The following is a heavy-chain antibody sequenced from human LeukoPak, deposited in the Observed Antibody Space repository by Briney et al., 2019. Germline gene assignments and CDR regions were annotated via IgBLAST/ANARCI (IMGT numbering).Heavy chain of an antibody. CDR3: ARGRFGDYFDY. D-gene: IGHD3-10*01. Sequence: QPGGSLRLSCAASGFTFSSYGMSWVRQAPGKGLEWVSLIRSSGDNTYYADSVKGRFTISRDNSKNTVYLQMNSLRVEDTAVYYCARGRFGDYFDYWGQGTLVTVSS. J-gene: IGHJ4*02. CDR2: IRSSGDNT. CDR1: GFTFSSYG. V-gene: IGHV3-23*01.